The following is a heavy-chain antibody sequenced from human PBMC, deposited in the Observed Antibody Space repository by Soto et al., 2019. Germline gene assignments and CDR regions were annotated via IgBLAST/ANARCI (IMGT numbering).Heavy chain of an antibody. V-gene: IGHV3-9*01. D-gene: IGHD3-3*01. CDR1: GCSVDDYA. CDR2: ISRKNETI. Sequence: EVQLVESGGGLVQPGRSLRLSCAASGCSVDDYAMHWVRQAPGKGLEWVSIISRKNETIVYADAVKGRFTISRDNAKKSLYLQMNSLRPEDTALYYCAKDRGFLDGIDYWGQGTPVAVST. J-gene: IGHJ4*02. CDR3: AKDRGFLDGIDY.